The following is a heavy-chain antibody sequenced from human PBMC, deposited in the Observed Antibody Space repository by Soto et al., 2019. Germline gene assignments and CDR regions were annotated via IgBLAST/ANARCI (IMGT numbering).Heavy chain of an antibody. D-gene: IGHD6-19*01. CDR2: ISYDGSNK. CDR3: ARSSSSGWYGLGGY. J-gene: IGHJ4*02. V-gene: IGHV3-30-3*01. CDR1: GFTFSSYA. Sequence: GGSLRLSCAASGFTFSSYAMHWVRQAPGKGLEWVAVISYDGSNKYYADSVKGRFTISRDNSKNTLYLQMNSLRAEDTAVYYNARSSSSGWYGLGGYWGQGTLVTVSS.